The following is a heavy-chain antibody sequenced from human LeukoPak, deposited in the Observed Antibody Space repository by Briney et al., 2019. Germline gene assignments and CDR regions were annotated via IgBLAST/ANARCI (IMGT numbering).Heavy chain of an antibody. CDR2: INPSGGST. D-gene: IGHD2-15*01. CDR3: ARDRCSGGSCYTPNWFDP. J-gene: IGHJ5*02. Sequence: ASVKVSCKASGYTFTSYYMHWVRQAPGQGLEWMGIINPSGGSTSYAQKFQGRVTMTRDTSTSTVYMELSSLRSGDTAVYYCARDRCSGGSCYTPNWFDPWGQGTLVTVSS. V-gene: IGHV1-46*01. CDR1: GYTFTSYY.